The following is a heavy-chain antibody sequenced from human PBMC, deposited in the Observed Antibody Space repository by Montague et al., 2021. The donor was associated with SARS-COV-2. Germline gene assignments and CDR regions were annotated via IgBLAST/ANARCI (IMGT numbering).Heavy chain of an antibody. CDR2: IGSSSRNI. J-gene: IGHJ4*02. CDR1: GFTSSSYS. D-gene: IGHD3-22*01. Sequence: SLRLSCAASGFTSSSYSMNWVRQAPGRGLEWVSSIGSSSRNIYYADSLRGRFTISRDNARSLLFLQMNSLRAEDTAVYYCAKDKFDYDSTGYPYDYWGQGTLVTASS. V-gene: IGHV3-21*06. CDR3: AKDKFDYDSTGYPYDY.